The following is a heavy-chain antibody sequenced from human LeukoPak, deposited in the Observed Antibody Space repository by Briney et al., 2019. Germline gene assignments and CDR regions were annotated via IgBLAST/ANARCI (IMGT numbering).Heavy chain of an antibody. Sequence: SETLSLTCAVYGGSFSGYYWSWIRQPPGKGLEWIGEINHSGSTNYNPSLKSQVTISVDTSKNQFSLKLSSVTAADTAVYYCARDSSDDYGDYPPYWGQGTLVTVSS. J-gene: IGHJ4*02. CDR2: INHSGST. CDR1: GGSFSGYY. CDR3: ARDSSDDYGDYPPY. D-gene: IGHD4-17*01. V-gene: IGHV4-34*01.